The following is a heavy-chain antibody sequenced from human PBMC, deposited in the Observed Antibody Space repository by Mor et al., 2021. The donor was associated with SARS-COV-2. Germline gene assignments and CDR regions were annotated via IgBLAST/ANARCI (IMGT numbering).Heavy chain of an antibody. J-gene: IGHJ4*02. D-gene: IGHD5-18*01. V-gene: IGHV4-39*01. CDR2: ST. CDR3: ARLKGQDTAMVGVFDY. Sequence: STYYNPSLKSRVTISVDTSKNQFSLKLSSVTAADTAVYYCARLKGQDTAMVGVFDYWGQGTLVTVSS.